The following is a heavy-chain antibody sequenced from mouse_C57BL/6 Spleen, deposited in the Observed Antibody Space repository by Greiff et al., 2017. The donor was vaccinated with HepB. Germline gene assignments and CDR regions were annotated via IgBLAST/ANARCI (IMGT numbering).Heavy chain of an antibody. V-gene: IGHV1-81*01. D-gene: IGHD2-4*01. CDR2: IYPRSGNT. CDR1: GYTFTSYG. Sequence: QVQLQQSGAELARPGASVKLSCKASGYTFTSYGISWVKQRTGQGLEWIGEIYPRSGNTYYNEKFKGKATLTADKSSSTAYMELRSLTSEDSAVYFCATIYYDYDVDAYWGQGTLVTVSA. J-gene: IGHJ3*01. CDR3: ATIYYDYDVDAY.